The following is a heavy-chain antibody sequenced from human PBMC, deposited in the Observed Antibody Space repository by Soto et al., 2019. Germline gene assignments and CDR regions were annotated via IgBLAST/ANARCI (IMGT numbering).Heavy chain of an antibody. CDR2: ISWNSGSI. CDR1: GFTFDDYA. Sequence: EVQLVESGGGLVQPGRSLRLSCAASGFTFDDYAMHWVRQAPGKGLEWVSGISWNSGSIGYADSVKGRFTISRDNAKNSLYLQMNSLRAEDTALSYCAKDMSPSPGYMDVWGKGTTVTVSS. CDR3: AKDMSPSPGYMDV. V-gene: IGHV3-9*01. J-gene: IGHJ6*03.